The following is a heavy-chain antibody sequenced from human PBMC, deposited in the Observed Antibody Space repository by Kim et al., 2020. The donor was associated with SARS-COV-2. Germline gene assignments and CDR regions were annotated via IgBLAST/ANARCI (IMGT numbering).Heavy chain of an antibody. V-gene: IGHV4-34*01. CDR2: INHSGST. D-gene: IGHD2-2*01. Sequence: SETLSLTCAVYGGSFSGYYWSWIRQPPGKGLEWIGEINHSGSTNYNPSLKSRVTISVDTSKNQFSLKLSSVTAADTAVYYCARRGLVVPAAIAAPRYGELDVWGQGTTVTVSS. CDR3: ARRGLVVPAAIAAPRYGELDV. CDR1: GGSFSGYY. J-gene: IGHJ6*02.